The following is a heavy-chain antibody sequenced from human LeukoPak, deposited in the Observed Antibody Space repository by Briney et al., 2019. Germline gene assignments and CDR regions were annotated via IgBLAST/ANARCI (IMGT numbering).Heavy chain of an antibody. V-gene: IGHV6-1*01. CDR2: TFYRSKWYN. CDR1: GDSVSSNTAA. J-gene: IGHJ4*02. D-gene: IGHD3-16*01. CDR3: ASGVQAPYFDY. Sequence: SQTLSLTCVIAGDSVSSNTAAWNWIRQSPLRGLEWLGRTFYRSKWYNDYAGSVKSRITISPDTSKNHFSLQLDSVTPEDTAMYYCASGVQAPYFDYWGQGTLVTVSS.